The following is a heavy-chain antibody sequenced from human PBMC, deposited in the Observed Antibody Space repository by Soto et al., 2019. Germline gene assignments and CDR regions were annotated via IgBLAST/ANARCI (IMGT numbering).Heavy chain of an antibody. CDR1: RFTFSNYA. CDR3: AKDATYSSSWYGGIDY. CDR2: LTGSGTTT. J-gene: IGHJ4*02. D-gene: IGHD6-13*01. Sequence: WGSLRLSCATSRFTFSNYAMTWFLQTPAKGLEWVSALTGSGTTTYYADSVKGRFTISRDISKNTLYLQMNSLRAEDTAVYYCAKDATYSSSWYGGIDYWGQGTLVTVGS. V-gene: IGHV3-23*01.